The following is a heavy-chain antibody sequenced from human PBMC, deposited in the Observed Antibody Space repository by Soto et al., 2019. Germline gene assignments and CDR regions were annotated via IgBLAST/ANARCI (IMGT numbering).Heavy chain of an antibody. D-gene: IGHD2-2*01. Sequence: PSETLSLTCAVYGGSFSGYYWSWIRQPPGKGLEWIGEINHSGSTNYNPSLKSRVTISVDTSKNQLSLKLSSVTAADTAVYYCARGEYQLLQYYYYGMDVWGQGTTVTVSS. CDR2: INHSGST. V-gene: IGHV4-34*01. CDR1: GGSFSGYY. CDR3: ARGEYQLLQYYYYGMDV. J-gene: IGHJ6*02.